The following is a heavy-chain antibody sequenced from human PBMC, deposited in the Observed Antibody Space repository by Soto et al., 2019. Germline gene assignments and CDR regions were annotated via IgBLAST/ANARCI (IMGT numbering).Heavy chain of an antibody. J-gene: IGHJ4*02. CDR1: GFTFGPYW. CDR3: ASRGSGYYNY. V-gene: IGHV3-74*01. Sequence: EVQLVESGGGLVQPGGSLRLSCAASGFTFGPYWMHWVRQVPGKGLVWLSRINSDGSSTNYADSVKGRFTISRDNAKSTLSLQMHSLRAEDTAVYYCASRGSGYYNYWGQGTLVTVSS. CDR2: INSDGSST. D-gene: IGHD3-22*01.